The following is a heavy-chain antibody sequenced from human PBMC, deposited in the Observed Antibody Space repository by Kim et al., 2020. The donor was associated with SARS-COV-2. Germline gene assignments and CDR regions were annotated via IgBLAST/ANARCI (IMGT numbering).Heavy chain of an antibody. Sequence: GGSLRLSCAASGFTFSSYAMSWVRQAPGKGLEWVSAISGSGGSTYYADSVKGRFTISRDNSKNTLYLQMNSLRAEDTAVYYCAKVGTMVRGGLEEYGMDVWGQGTTVTVSS. V-gene: IGHV3-23*01. CDR1: GFTFSSYA. D-gene: IGHD3-10*01. CDR2: ISGSGGST. CDR3: AKVGTMVRGGLEEYGMDV. J-gene: IGHJ6*02.